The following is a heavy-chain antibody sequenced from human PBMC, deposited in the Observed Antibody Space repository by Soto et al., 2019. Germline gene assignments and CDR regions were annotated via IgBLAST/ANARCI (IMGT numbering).Heavy chain of an antibody. CDR3: ARYYRDGYTYGSYFDC. D-gene: IGHD5-12*01. CDR1: GGSIRGYF. J-gene: IGHJ4*02. V-gene: IGHV4-59*01. Sequence: PSETLSLTCTVSGGSIRGYFWSWIRQPPGKGLEWIGYIYYSGTTNYNPSLKSRVTISEDTSKNQFSLKLRSVTAADTAVYSCARYYRDGYTYGSYFDCWGQGTLVTVSS. CDR2: IYYSGTT.